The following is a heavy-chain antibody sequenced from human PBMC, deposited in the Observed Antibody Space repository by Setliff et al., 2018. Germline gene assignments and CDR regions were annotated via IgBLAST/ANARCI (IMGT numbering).Heavy chain of an antibody. V-gene: IGHV4-31*03. D-gene: IGHD5-12*01. J-gene: IGHJ4*02. Sequence: PSETLSLTCIVSGASITSDGYYWSWIRQHPVKGLEWIGYIYYNGDTYYNPYLKSRVAISLDTSKNQFSLKLRSVTAADTAVYYCARGGTFRYFDFWGQGTLVTVSS. CDR2: IYYNGDT. CDR1: GASITSDGYY. CDR3: ARGGTFRYFDF.